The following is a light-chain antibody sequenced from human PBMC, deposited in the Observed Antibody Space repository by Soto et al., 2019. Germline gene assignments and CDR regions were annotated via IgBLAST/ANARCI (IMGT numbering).Light chain of an antibody. Sequence: EIVLTQSPGTLSLSPGERATLSCRASQSVSSYLAWYQQKPGQAHRLLLYDASTRATGISARFSGSGSGTDFTLTISSLEPEDFAVYYCQQRSNWPVTFGQGTKVEVK. V-gene: IGKV3-11*01. CDR3: QQRSNWPVT. CDR1: QSVSSY. J-gene: IGKJ1*01. CDR2: DAS.